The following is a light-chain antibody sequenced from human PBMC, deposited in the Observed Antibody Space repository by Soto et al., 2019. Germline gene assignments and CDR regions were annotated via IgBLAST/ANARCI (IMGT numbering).Light chain of an antibody. CDR3: QQTKNYSPYT. V-gene: IGKV1-5*03. Sequence: DIQMTQSPSTLSASVGDRVTITCRSSESISRWLAWYQQKPGEAPKLLIYKASTLQSGVPSRFSGSGSVTDFTLTISSLQPDDFATYYCQQTKNYSPYTFGQGTRLEIK. CDR1: ESISRW. J-gene: IGKJ2*01. CDR2: KAS.